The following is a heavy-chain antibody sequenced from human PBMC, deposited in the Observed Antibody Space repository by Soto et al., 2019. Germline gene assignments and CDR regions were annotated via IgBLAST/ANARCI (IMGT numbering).Heavy chain of an antibody. D-gene: IGHD4-17*01. CDR2: IWYDGSNK. Sequence: QVQLVESGGGVVQPGRSLRLSCAASGFTFSSYGMHWVRQAPGKGLEWVAVIWYDGSNKYYADSAKGRFTISRDNSKNTLYLQMNSLRAEDTAVYYCAREGTTVTATNWFDPWGQGTLVTVSS. CDR3: AREGTTVTATNWFDP. J-gene: IGHJ5*02. CDR1: GFTFSSYG. V-gene: IGHV3-33*01.